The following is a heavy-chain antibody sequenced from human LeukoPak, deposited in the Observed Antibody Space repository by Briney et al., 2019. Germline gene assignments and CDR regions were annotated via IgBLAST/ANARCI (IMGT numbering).Heavy chain of an antibody. CDR1: GGTFSSYG. J-gene: IGHJ4*02. D-gene: IGHD4-17*01. CDR3: ARDDYGDYVSDY. V-gene: IGHV1-69*04. CDR2: IIPTLGIA. Sequence: ASVKVSCKASGGTFSSYGTSWVRQAPGQGLEWMGRIIPTLGIANYAQKFQGRVTITADKSTSTAYMELSSLRSEDTAVYYCARDDYGDYVSDYWGQGTLVTVSS.